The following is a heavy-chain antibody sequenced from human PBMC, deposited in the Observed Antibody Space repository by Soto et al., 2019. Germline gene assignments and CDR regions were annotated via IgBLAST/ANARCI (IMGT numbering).Heavy chain of an antibody. CDR1: VFTFSSYW. CDR2: INSDGSST. Sequence: PGGSLRLSCAASVFTFSSYWMHWVRQAPGKGLVWVSRINSDGSSTSYADSVKGRFTISRDNAKNTLYLQMNSLRAEDTAVYYCERMSAGAVVVVDAKRQGRAFDIWGQGKMVTVSS. J-gene: IGHJ3*02. V-gene: IGHV3-74*01. CDR3: ERMSAGAVVVVDAKRQGRAFDI. D-gene: IGHD2-15*01.